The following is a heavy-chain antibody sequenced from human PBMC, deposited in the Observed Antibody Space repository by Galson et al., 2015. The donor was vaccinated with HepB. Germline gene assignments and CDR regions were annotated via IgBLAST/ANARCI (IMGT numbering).Heavy chain of an antibody. V-gene: IGHV3-11*06. D-gene: IGHD2-15*01. CDR2: ISSSSYT. CDR3: ARDQGGVVAATFFDY. J-gene: IGHJ4*02. Sequence: SLRLSCAASGFTFSDYYMSWIRQAPGKGLEWVSYISSSSYTNYADSVKGRFTISRDNAKNSLYLQMNSLRAEDTAVYYCARDQGGVVAATFFDYWGQGTLVTVSS. CDR1: GFTFSDYY.